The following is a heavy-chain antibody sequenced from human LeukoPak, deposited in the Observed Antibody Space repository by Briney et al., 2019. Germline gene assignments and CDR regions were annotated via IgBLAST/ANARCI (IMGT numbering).Heavy chain of an antibody. J-gene: IGHJ4*02. Sequence: PGGSLRLSCAASGFTFSDYYMSWIRQAPGKGLEWVSYISSSGSTIYYADSVKGRFTISRDNAKNSLYLQMNSLRAEDTAVYYCAKAPPYYYDSSGYSPSFDYWGQGTLVTVSS. D-gene: IGHD3-22*01. CDR3: AKAPPYYYDSSGYSPSFDY. CDR2: ISSSGSTI. V-gene: IGHV3-11*04. CDR1: GFTFSDYY.